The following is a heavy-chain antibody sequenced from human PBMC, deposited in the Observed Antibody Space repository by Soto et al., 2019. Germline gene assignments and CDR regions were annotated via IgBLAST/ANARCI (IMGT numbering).Heavy chain of an antibody. CDR2: IHHSGTT. V-gene: IGHV4-61*01. D-gene: IGHD2-2*01. CDR1: GGSVSSGSYY. CDR3: ARGGGYCSGTSCYTYFFDY. J-gene: IGHJ4*02. Sequence: SETLSLTCTVSGGSVSSGSYYWSWVRQPPGKGLEWIGYIHHSGTTNYNPSLKSRVTISVDTFKNQSSLKLTSVTAADTAMFYCARGGGYCSGTSCYTYFFDYWGQGALVTVSS.